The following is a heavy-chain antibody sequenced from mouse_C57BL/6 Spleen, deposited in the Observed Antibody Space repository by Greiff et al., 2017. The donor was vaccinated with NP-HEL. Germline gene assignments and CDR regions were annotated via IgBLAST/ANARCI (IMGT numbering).Heavy chain of an antibody. J-gene: IGHJ1*03. CDR1: GYTFTSYW. CDR3: ARENFLYFYV. CDR2: IYPSDSET. V-gene: IGHV1-61*01. Sequence: QVQLQQPGAELVRPGSSVKLSCKASGYTFTSYWMDWVKQRPGQGLEWIGNIYPSDSETHYNQKFKDKATLTVDKSSSTAYMQLSSLTSEDSAVYYCARENFLYFYVWGTGTAVTVSS.